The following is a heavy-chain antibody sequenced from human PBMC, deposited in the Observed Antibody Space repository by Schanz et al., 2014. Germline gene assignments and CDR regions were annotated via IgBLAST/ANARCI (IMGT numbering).Heavy chain of an antibody. D-gene: IGHD2-2*01. Sequence: QVQLQESGPGLVKPSQTLSLTCTVSGGSINSAGHYWSWIRQPPGKGLEWIGYKDYTGSPYYNPTFWGRVTVSLDTSKNEFSLKLSSVTAADTAVYYCSRGECSSASCHEVAPPDDWGQGTLVTVSS. V-gene: IGHV4-31*03. J-gene: IGHJ4*02. CDR3: SRGECSSASCHEVAPPDD. CDR1: GGSINSAGHY. CDR2: KDYTGSP.